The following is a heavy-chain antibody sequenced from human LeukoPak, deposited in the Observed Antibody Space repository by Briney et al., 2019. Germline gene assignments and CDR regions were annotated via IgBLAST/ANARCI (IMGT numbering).Heavy chain of an antibody. Sequence: PGGSLRLSCAASGFTFSSYAMHWVRQAPGKGLEWVAVISYDGSNKYYADSVKGRFTISRDNSENTLYLQMNSLRAEDTAVYYCARDGRPYSGYDSYNWFDPWGQGTLVTVSS. V-gene: IGHV3-30-3*01. J-gene: IGHJ5*02. CDR2: ISYDGSNK. D-gene: IGHD5-12*01. CDR3: ARDGRPYSGYDSYNWFDP. CDR1: GFTFSSYA.